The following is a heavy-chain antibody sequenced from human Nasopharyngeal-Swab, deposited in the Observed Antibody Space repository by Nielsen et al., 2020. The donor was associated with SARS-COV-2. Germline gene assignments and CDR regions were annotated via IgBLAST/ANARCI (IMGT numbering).Heavy chain of an antibody. D-gene: IGHD5-24*01. J-gene: IGHJ4*02. CDR2: INPSGGST. CDR1: GYTFTSYY. Sequence: ASVTVSCKASGYTFTSYYMHWVRQAPGQGLEWMGIINPSGGSTSYAQKFQGRVTMTRDTSTSTVYMELSSLRSEDTAVYYCARDGGGYNSEYYFDYWGQGTLVTVSS. CDR3: ARDGGGYNSEYYFDY. V-gene: IGHV1-46*01.